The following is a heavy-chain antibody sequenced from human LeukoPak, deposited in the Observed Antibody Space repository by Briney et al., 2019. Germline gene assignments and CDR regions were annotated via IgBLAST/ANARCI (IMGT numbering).Heavy chain of an antibody. CDR2: INGDGTTT. CDR3: ARLMAGATFDY. V-gene: IGHV3-74*03. CDR1: GFTLSDYW. D-gene: IGHD2-15*01. J-gene: IGHJ4*02. Sequence: GGSLRLSCAASGFTLSDYWMHWVRQAPGKGLVWVSRINGDGTTTTYADSVKCRFTISRDNAKNTLSLQMNSLRAEDTAVYYCARLMAGATFDYWGQGALVTVSS.